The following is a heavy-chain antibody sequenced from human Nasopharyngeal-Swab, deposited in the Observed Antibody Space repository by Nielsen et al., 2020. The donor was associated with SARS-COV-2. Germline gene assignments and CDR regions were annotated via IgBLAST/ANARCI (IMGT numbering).Heavy chain of an antibody. CDR3: ARHEYSSSSGDY. Sequence: GESLKISCAASGFTFSSYSMNWVRRAPGKGLEWVSSISSSSSYIYYADSVKGRFTISRDNAKNSLYLQMNSLRAEDTAVYYCARHEYSSSSGDYWGQGTLVTVSS. CDR1: GFTFSSYS. V-gene: IGHV3-21*01. J-gene: IGHJ4*02. CDR2: ISSSSSYI. D-gene: IGHD6-6*01.